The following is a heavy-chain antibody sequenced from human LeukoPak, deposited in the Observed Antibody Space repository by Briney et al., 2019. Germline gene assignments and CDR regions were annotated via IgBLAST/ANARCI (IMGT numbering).Heavy chain of an antibody. J-gene: IGHJ4*02. D-gene: IGHD6-6*01. CDR2: ISSSGSTI. Sequence: GGSLRLSCAASGFTFSDYYMSWIRQAPGKGLEWISYISSSGSTIYYADSVKGRFTISRDNARDSLYLQMNSLRAEDTAVYYCARERAIASLRPYYFDYWGQGTLVTVSS. CDR3: ARERAIASLRPYYFDY. V-gene: IGHV3-11*01. CDR1: GFTFSDYY.